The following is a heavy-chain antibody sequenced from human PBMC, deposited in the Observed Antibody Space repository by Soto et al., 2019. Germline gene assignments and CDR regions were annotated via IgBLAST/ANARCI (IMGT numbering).Heavy chain of an antibody. CDR2: ISGRGDST. V-gene: IGHV3-23*01. J-gene: IGHJ4*02. Sequence: ESGGGLVQPGGSLRLSCTASGFTFSYYAMSWVRQAPGKGLEWVSAISGRGDSTYYADSVKGRFTISRDNSKNTLYLQMNSLRAEDTAVYYCAKDYTSGWFYFDYWGRGTLVTVSS. CDR1: GFTFSYYA. D-gene: IGHD6-19*01. CDR3: AKDYTSGWFYFDY.